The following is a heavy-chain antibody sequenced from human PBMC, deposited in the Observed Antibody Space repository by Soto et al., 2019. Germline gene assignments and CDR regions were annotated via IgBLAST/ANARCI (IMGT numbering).Heavy chain of an antibody. CDR3: AMRSTEGAYYYMDV. V-gene: IGHV1-18*01. CDR1: GYTFTSYG. J-gene: IGHJ6*03. Sequence: ASVKVSCKASGYTFTSYGISWVRQAPGQGLERMGWISAYNGNTNYAQKLQGRVTMTTDTSTSTAYMELSSLRSEDTAVYYCAMRSTEGAYYYMDVWGKGTTVNVSS. CDR2: ISAYNGNT. D-gene: IGHD2-2*01.